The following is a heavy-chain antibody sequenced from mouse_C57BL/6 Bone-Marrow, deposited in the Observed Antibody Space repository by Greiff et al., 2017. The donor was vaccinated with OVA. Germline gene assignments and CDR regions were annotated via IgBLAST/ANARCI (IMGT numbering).Heavy chain of an antibody. CDR2: IDPENGDT. J-gene: IGHJ2*01. Sequence: EVKLQQSGAELVRPGASVKLSCTASGFNIKDDYMHWVKQRPEQGLEWIGWIDPENGDTEYASKFQGKATITADTSYNPAYLQLSSLTSEDTAVYYCTTVTTVVATDYWGQGTTLTVSS. D-gene: IGHD1-1*01. CDR1: GFNIKDDY. CDR3: TTVTTVVATDY. V-gene: IGHV14-4*01.